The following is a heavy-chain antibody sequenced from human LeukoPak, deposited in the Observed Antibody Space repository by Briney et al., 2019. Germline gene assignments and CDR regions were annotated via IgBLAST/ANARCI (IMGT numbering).Heavy chain of an antibody. CDR1: GFTFSDYY. Sequence: PGGSLRLSCAASGFTFSDYYMSWIRQAPGKGLEWVSYISSSGSTIYYADSVKGRFTISRDNAKNSLYLQMNSLRAEDTAVYYCAKLGYYDSSGYSDFDYWGQGTLVTVSS. CDR2: ISSSGSTI. CDR3: AKLGYYDSSGYSDFDY. V-gene: IGHV3-11*01. D-gene: IGHD3-22*01. J-gene: IGHJ4*02.